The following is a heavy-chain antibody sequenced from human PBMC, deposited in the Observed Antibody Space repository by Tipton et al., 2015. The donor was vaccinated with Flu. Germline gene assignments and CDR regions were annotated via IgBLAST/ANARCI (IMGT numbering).Heavy chain of an antibody. CDR1: DGSFLNYV. CDR2: TNHSGGT. Sequence: TLSLTCAVDDGSFLNYVWTWIRQSPGKGLEWIGETNHSGGTKYNPSLKSRVTISLDTSKNHFFLNLTSMTAADTAMYYCARFGSYPRYWFDPWGQGTLVTVSS. CDR3: ARFGSYPRYWFDP. J-gene: IGHJ5*02. D-gene: IGHD1-26*01. V-gene: IGHV4-34*01.